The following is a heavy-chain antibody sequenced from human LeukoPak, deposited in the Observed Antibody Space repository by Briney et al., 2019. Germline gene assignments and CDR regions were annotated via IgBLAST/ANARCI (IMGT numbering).Heavy chain of an antibody. CDR2: ISSSGSTI. V-gene: IGHV3-48*03. CDR1: GFTFSSYE. Sequence: GGSLRLSCAASGFTFSSYEMNWVRQAPGKGLEWVSYISSSGSTIYYADSAKGRFTISRDNAKNSLYLQMNSLRAEDTAVYYCARALPELGRFDPWGQGTLVTVSS. J-gene: IGHJ5*02. D-gene: IGHD1-14*01. CDR3: ARALPELGRFDP.